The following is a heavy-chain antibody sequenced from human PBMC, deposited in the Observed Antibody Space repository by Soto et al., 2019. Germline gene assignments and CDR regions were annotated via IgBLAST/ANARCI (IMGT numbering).Heavy chain of an antibody. D-gene: IGHD4-17*01. CDR2: ISGSDGST. J-gene: IGHJ4*02. CDR1: GFTFNSYA. CDR3: ASPPRATVTDNIFDF. Sequence: SLRLSCAASGFTFNSYAMNWVRQAPGKGLEWVSGISGSDGSTYYSDSVKGRFTISRDNSKNTLYLQMTGLRAEDTALYYCASPPRATVTDNIFDFWGQGTLVTVSS. V-gene: IGHV3-23*01.